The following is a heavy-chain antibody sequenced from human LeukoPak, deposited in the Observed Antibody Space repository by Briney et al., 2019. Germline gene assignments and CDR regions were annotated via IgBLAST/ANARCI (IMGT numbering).Heavy chain of an antibody. Sequence: PSETLSLTCVVSGGSISSGVYSWNWIRQPPGKGLEWIGNIYHSGSTYYNPSLKSRVTMSVDRSKNQFSLNLTSVTAADTAVYYCAKTSNIWYGYFDYWGQGALVAVSS. J-gene: IGHJ4*02. CDR3: AKTSNIWYGYFDY. CDR1: GGSISSGVYS. V-gene: IGHV4-30-2*01. D-gene: IGHD6-13*01. CDR2: IYHSGST.